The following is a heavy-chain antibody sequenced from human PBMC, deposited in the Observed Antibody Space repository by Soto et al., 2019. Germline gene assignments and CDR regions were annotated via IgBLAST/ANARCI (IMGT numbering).Heavy chain of an antibody. D-gene: IGHD1-26*01. Sequence: QVQLQQSGAGLLKPSETLSLTCDVYGGSFSGYIWTWIRQTPGKGLQWIGQINHSGSANYNPSLKSRVTISVHTSNSQFSLELNYVTAADTAVYYCARGLISGSHYSGGWYYFDSWGQGTQVTVSS. CDR3: ARGLISGSHYSGGWYYFDS. CDR1: GGSFSGYI. V-gene: IGHV4-34*01. J-gene: IGHJ4*02. CDR2: INHSGSA.